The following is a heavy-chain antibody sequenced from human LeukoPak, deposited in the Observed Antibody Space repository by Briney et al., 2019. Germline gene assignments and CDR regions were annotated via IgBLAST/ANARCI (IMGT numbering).Heavy chain of an antibody. CDR1: GGSFSSGAYY. D-gene: IGHD3-22*01. J-gene: IGHJ5*02. V-gene: IGHV4-31*03. CDR3: ARDSGYDSSGFYYGGFDP. CDR2: IHYSGSP. Sequence: SETLSLTCSVSGGSFSSGAYYWSWIRQLPGKGLEWTGYIHYSGSPYYNPSLKSRVSISVDTSKNQFSLKLSSVTAADTAVYYCARDSGYDSSGFYYGGFDPWGQGTLVTVSS.